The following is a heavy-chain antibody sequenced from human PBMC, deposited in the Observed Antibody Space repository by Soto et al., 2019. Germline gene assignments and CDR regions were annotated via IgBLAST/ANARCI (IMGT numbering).Heavy chain of an antibody. D-gene: IGHD2-2*01. V-gene: IGHV3-30*03. CDR2: ISYDGNNK. J-gene: IGHJ6*02. Sequence: QVQLVESGGGVAQPGRSLRLSCAASTFTLSTYGMHWVRQAPGKGLEWVAVISYDGNNKYYADSVKGRFTISRDNSRNTLSLQMNSLTTEDTAVYYCARGAEYQVLSRDYFYGMDVWGQGIMVTVSS. CDR3: ARGAEYQVLSRDYFYGMDV. CDR1: TFTLSTYG.